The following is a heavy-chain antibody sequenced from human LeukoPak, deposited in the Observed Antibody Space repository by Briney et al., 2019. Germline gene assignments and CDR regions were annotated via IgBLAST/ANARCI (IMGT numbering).Heavy chain of an antibody. Sequence: GGSLRLSCAASGFTFSSYGMHWVRQAPGKGLEWVAYIRYDGSDKYYADSGKGRFTISRDSTQNTIYLQINSLRADDTALYYCARDQAVAGDFYYYYYMDVWGKGTTVTVSS. CDR1: GFTFSSYG. D-gene: IGHD6-19*01. CDR3: ARDQAVAGDFYYYYYMDV. CDR2: IRYDGSDK. J-gene: IGHJ6*03. V-gene: IGHV3-30*02.